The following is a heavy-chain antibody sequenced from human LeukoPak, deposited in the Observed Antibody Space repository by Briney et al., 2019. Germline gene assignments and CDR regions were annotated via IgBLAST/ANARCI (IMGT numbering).Heavy chain of an antibody. CDR1: GFTFSSYA. D-gene: IGHD3-22*01. J-gene: IGHJ4*02. CDR2: ISGSGGST. V-gene: IGHV3-23*01. CDR3: AKGEAPYYYDSSGYSHFDY. Sequence: GGSLRLSCAASGFTFSSYAMSWVRQAPGKELEWVSAISGSGGSTYYADSVKGRFTISRDNSKNTLYLQMNSLRAEDTAVYYCAKGEAPYYYDSSGYSHFDYWGQGTLVTVSS.